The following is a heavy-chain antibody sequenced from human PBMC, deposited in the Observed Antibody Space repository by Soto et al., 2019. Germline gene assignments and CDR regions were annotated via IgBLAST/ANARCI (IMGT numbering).Heavy chain of an antibody. V-gene: IGHV1-69*01. CDR2: IIPIFGTA. CDR1: GGTFSSYA. J-gene: IGHJ5*02. Sequence: QVQLVQSGAEVKKPGSSVKVSCKASGGTFSSYAISWVRQAPGQGLEWMGGIIPIFGTANYAQKFQGRVTITADESTSTDYMELSSLRSEDTAVYYCARGHGYSYVEGLNWFDPWGQGTLVTVSS. D-gene: IGHD5-18*01. CDR3: ARGHGYSYVEGLNWFDP.